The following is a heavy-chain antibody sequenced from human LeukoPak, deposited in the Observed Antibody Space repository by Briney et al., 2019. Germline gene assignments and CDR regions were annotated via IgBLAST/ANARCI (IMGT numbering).Heavy chain of an antibody. D-gene: IGHD4-23*01. J-gene: IGHJ6*02. CDR2: IYYSGST. V-gene: IGHV4-61*01. Sequence: PSETLSLTCTVSGGSVSSSSYYWSWIRQPPGEGLEWIGYIYYSGSTNYNPSLKSRVTISVDTSKNQLSLKLTSMTAADTAVYYCARELGATVVNYGMDVWGQGTTVTVSS. CDR3: ARELGATVVNYGMDV. CDR1: GGSVSSSSYY.